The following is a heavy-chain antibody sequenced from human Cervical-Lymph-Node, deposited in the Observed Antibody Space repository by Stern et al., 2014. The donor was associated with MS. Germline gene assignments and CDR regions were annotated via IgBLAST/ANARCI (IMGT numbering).Heavy chain of an antibody. CDR1: GYTFTSYY. CDR3: AIQLAARPSWFDP. D-gene: IGHD6-6*01. Sequence: QVQLGQSGAEVKKPGASVKVSCKASGYTFTSYYMHWVRQAPGQGLEWMGIINPSGGSTSYAQKFQGRVTMTRDTSTSTVYMELSSLRSEDTAVYYCAIQLAARPSWFDPWGQGTLVTVSS. J-gene: IGHJ5*02. V-gene: IGHV1-46*01. CDR2: INPSGGST.